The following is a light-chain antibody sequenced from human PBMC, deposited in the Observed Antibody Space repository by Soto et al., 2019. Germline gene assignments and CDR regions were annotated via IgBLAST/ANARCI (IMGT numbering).Light chain of an antibody. V-gene: IGLV1-44*01. CDR1: RSNIGGNA. Sequence: QSVLTQPPSVSGTPGQRVTISCSGSRSNIGGNAVTWYQQVPGTAPKLLIYANDQRPSGISDRFSGSKSSTSASLAISGLQSEDEADYYCAVLDDNLRGLFGGGTKLTVL. J-gene: IGLJ2*01. CDR2: AND. CDR3: AVLDDNLRGL.